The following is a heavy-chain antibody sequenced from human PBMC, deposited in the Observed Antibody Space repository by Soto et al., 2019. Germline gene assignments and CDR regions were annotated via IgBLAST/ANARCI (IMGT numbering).Heavy chain of an antibody. D-gene: IGHD3-16*01. J-gene: IGHJ6*02. CDR3: ARHWGATYYYGMDF. V-gene: IGHV1-69*01. CDR2: IIPIFGTA. CDR1: GGTFSSYA. Sequence: QVQLVQSGAEVKKPGSSVKVSCKASGGTFSSYAISWVRQAPGQGLEWMGGIIPIFGTANYAQKFQGRVTITADASTSPDYMDRSRLRSEDTAVYYCARHWGATYYYGMDFWGQGTTVTVSS.